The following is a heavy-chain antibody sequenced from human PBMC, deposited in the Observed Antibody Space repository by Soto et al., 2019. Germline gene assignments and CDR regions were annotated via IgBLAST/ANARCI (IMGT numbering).Heavy chain of an antibody. J-gene: IGHJ4*02. V-gene: IGHV3-30*18. D-gene: IGHD3-3*01. Sequence: QVQLVESGGGVVQPGRSLRLSCAASGFSFSTYGMHWVRQAPGKGLEWVAVISYDGTSIFYADSVKGRFTISRDNSRNTLFLQMDSLRGEDTAVYYCAQVGDFWGQGTLVTVSS. CDR1: GFSFSTYG. CDR3: AQVGDF. CDR2: ISYDGTSI.